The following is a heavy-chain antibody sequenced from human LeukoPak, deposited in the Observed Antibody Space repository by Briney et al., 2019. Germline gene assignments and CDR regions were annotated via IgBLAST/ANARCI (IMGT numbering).Heavy chain of an antibody. J-gene: IGHJ6*03. Sequence: PGGSLTLSCAASGFSFSDSYMVWIRQAPGKGLEWITYIGYSSNTKYYADSVRGRFTISRDNAKNSLYLQMNSLRAEDTAVYYCARAWYMDVWGKGTTVTISS. CDR3: ARAWYMDV. CDR2: IGYSSNTK. CDR1: GFSFSDSY. V-gene: IGHV3-11*04.